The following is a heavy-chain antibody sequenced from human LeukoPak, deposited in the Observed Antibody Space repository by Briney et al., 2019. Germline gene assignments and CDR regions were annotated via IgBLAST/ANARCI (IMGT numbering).Heavy chain of an antibody. Sequence: GGSPRLSCAASGITFSNYWMHWVRQAPGKGLVWVSRINTDGSSTNHADSVKGRFTISRDNAKNTLYLQMNSLRAEDTAVYYCAGWNAFDIWGQGTMVTVSS. V-gene: IGHV3-74*01. CDR2: INTDGSST. J-gene: IGHJ3*02. D-gene: IGHD1-1*01. CDR1: GITFSNYW. CDR3: AGWNAFDI.